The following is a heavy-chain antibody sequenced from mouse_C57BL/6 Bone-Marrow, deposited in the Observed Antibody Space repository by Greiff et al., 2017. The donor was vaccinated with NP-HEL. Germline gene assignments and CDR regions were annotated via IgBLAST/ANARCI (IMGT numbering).Heavy chain of an antibody. CDR3: ATYGSSYWYFDV. CDR2: IYPSDSET. D-gene: IGHD1-1*01. CDR1: GYTFTSYW. Sequence: QVQLQQSGAELVRPGSSVKLSCKASGYTFTSYWMDWVKQRPGQGLEWIGNIYPSDSETHYNQKFKDKATLTVDKSSSTAYMQLSSLTSEDFAVYYCATYGSSYWYFDVWGTGTTVTVSS. V-gene: IGHV1-61*01. J-gene: IGHJ1*03.